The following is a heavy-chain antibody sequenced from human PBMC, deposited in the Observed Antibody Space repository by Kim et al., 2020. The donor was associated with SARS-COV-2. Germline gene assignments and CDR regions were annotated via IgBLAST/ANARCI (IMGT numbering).Heavy chain of an antibody. CDR1: GGSISSGSYY. J-gene: IGHJ4*02. D-gene: IGHD1-26*01. V-gene: IGHV4-61*02. CDR3: ARSQVGATNPRIFDY. Sequence: SETLSLTCTVSGGSISSGSYYWSWIRQPAGKGLEWIGRIYTSGSTNYNPSLKSRVTISVDTSKNQFSLKLSSVTAADTAVYYCARSQVGATNPRIFDYWGQGTLVTVSS. CDR2: IYTSGST.